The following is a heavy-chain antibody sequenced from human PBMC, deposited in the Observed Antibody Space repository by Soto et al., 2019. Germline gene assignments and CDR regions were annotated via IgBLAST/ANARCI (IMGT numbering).Heavy chain of an antibody. CDR1: GFTFSSYG. CDR3: AKDPPQRIAVASDYFDY. Sequence: GGSLRLSCAASGFTFSSYGMHWVRQAPGKGLEWVAVISYDGSNKYYADSVKGRFTISRDNSKNTLYLQMNSLRAEDTAVYYCAKDPPQRIAVASDYFDYWGQGTLVTVSS. V-gene: IGHV3-30*18. D-gene: IGHD6-19*01. CDR2: ISYDGSNK. J-gene: IGHJ4*02.